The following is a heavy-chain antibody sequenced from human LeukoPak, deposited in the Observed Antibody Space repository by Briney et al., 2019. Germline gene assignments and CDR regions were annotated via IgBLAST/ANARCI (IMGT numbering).Heavy chain of an antibody. CDR2: ISHSGGST. V-gene: IGHV3-23*01. CDR1: GFTFNSYV. J-gene: IGHJ5*02. CDR3: AKGVDTWFDP. Sequence: GGSLRLSCAASGFTFNSYVMSWVRQAPGKGLEWVSTISHSGGSTYYADSVKGRFTISRDNSKNTLSLQMNSLRTEDTAVYFCAKGVDTWFDPWGQGTLVTVSS.